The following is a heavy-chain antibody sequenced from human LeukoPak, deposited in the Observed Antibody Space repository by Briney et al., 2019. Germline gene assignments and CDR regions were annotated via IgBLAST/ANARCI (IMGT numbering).Heavy chain of an antibody. J-gene: IGHJ4*02. CDR1: GFTFSSNW. CDR3: VKDQYSSGWYAGNY. Sequence: GGSLRLSCATSGFTFSSNWMSWVRHVPGRGLDWVANIKPDGSAEYYAASVKGRFTISRDNSKNTLYLQMSSLRVEDTAVYYCVKDQYSSGWYAGNYWGQGTLVTVSS. D-gene: IGHD6-19*01. CDR2: IKPDGSAE. V-gene: IGHV3-7*01.